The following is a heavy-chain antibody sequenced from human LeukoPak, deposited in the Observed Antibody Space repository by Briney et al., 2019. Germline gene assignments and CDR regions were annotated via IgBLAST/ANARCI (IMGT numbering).Heavy chain of an antibody. D-gene: IGHD3-10*01. CDR3: ATDFDDLITMVRGVITFFDY. CDR2: ISYDGSNK. J-gene: IGHJ4*02. V-gene: IGHV3-30*03. CDR1: GCTFSRDG. Sequence: GDSLSLSRAASGCTFSRDGVQWAGEAAGKRKEWVAVISYDGSNKYYADPEKCRFTISRDNSKHTLYLQMNSLRAEDTVVYYCATDFDDLITMVRGVITFFDYWGQGTLVTVSS.